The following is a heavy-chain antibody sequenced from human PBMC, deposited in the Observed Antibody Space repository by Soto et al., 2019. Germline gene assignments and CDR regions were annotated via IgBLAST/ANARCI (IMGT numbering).Heavy chain of an antibody. V-gene: IGHV4-59*01. D-gene: IGHD6-13*01. CDR3: ARYRREAVAGYTLDN. CDR2: VYNSGST. CDR1: GGSISSNY. J-gene: IGHJ4*02. Sequence: SETLPLTCTVSGGSISSNYWTWIRQPPGKGLERIGYVYNSGSTNYNPSLKSRVTISEDTSKSQFSLKVNSMTAADTAVYYCARYRREAVAGYTLDNWGQGILVTVSS.